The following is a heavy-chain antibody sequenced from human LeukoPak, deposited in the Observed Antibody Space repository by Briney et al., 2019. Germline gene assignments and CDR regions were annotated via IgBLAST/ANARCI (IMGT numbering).Heavy chain of an antibody. CDR2: ISGSGGTT. CDR3: ARRAAAGHLDGFDI. CDR1: GFTFANYA. J-gene: IGHJ3*02. D-gene: IGHD6-13*01. Sequence: TGGSLRLSCAASGFTFANYAMSWLRQTLGKGLTCVSTISGSGGTTYYADSVKGRFTISRDNSNNTLYVQMKSLRAEGTAVYYCARRAAAGHLDGFDIWGQGTLITVSS. V-gene: IGHV3-23*01.